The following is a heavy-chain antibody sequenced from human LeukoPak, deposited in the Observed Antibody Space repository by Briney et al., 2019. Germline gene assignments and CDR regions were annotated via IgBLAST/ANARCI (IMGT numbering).Heavy chain of an antibody. V-gene: IGHV3-53*01. J-gene: IGHJ4*02. CDR3: ARGTVTAPDY. Sequence: GGSLRLSCAASRFSVSNTYMSWVRQAPGKGLEWVSIIYSGGNTYYADSVKGRFTISRDNSKNTLYLQMNRLRPEDTAVYYCARGTVTAPDYWGQGTLVTVSS. CDR2: IYSGGNT. D-gene: IGHD2-21*02. CDR1: RFSVSNTY.